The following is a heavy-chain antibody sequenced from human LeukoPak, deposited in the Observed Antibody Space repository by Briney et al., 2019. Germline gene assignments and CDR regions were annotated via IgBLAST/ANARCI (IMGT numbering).Heavy chain of an antibody. CDR3: ARDISSRYFDL. J-gene: IGHJ4*02. V-gene: IGHV3-33*01. Sequence: PGGSLRLPCAASGFTFSSYGMHWVRQAPGKGLEWVAVVSYAGTNKYYADSVKGRFTISRDNSKNTLYLQMNSLRAEDTAVYYCARDISSRYFDLWGQGTLVTVSS. CDR1: GFTFSSYG. CDR2: VSYAGTNK.